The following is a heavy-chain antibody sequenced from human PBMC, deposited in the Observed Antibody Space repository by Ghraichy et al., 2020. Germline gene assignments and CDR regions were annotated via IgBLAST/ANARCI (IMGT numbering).Heavy chain of an antibody. J-gene: IGHJ4*02. Sequence: SETLSLTCTVSGGSISGSGYYWGRLRQPPGKGLEWIGNIYQGGTTYYYPSLRSPVTISVYTSKNQVSLKVNSVTAADTALYYCARHFPQYSSTSGIIYSGPGILVAVSS. V-gene: IGHV4-39*01. CDR3: ARHFPQYSSTSGIIY. D-gene: IGHD6-6*01. CDR1: GGSISGSGYY. CDR2: IYQGGTT.